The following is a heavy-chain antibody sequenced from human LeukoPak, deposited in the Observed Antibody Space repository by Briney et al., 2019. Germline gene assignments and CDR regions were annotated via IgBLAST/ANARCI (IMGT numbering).Heavy chain of an antibody. CDR3: ARPPLGYCSSTSCSPDAFDI. CDR2: IYPGDSDT. D-gene: IGHD2-2*01. V-gene: IGHV5-51*01. Sequence: GESLQISCKGSGYSFTSYWIGWVRQMPGKGLEWMGIIYPGDSDTRYSPSFQGQVTISADKSISTAYLQWSSLKASDTAMYYCARPPLGYCSSTSCSPDAFDIWGQGTMVSVSS. J-gene: IGHJ3*02. CDR1: GYSFTSYW.